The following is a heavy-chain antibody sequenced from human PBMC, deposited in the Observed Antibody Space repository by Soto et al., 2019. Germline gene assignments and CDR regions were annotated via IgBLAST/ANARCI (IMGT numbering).Heavy chain of an antibody. CDR1: GFTVSSNY. J-gene: IGHJ4*02. V-gene: IGHV3-53*01. Sequence: PGGSLRLSCAASGFTVSSNYMSWVRQAPGKGLEWVSVIYSGGSTYYADSVKGRFTISRDNSKNTLYLQVNSLRAEDTAGYYCARVYRSRVGYRNDYWGQGTLVTVSS. CDR2: IYSGGST. CDR3: ARVYRSRVGYRNDY. D-gene: IGHD2-2*01.